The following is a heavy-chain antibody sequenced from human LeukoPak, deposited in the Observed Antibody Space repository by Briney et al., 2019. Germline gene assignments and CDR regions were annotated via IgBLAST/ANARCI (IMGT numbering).Heavy chain of an antibody. CDR2: ISSSSSYI. V-gene: IGHV3-21*01. Sequence: GGSLRLSCAASGFTFSSYSMNWVRQAPGKGLEWVSSISSSSSYIYYADSVKGRFTISRDNAKNSLYLQMNSLRAEDTAVYYCARDRRVYYDSSGSDYWGQGTLVTVSS. CDR1: GFTFSSYS. D-gene: IGHD3-22*01. CDR3: ARDRRVYYDSSGSDY. J-gene: IGHJ4*02.